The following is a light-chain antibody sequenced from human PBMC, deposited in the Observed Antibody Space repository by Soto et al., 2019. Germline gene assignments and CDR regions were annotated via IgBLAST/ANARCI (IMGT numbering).Light chain of an antibody. CDR2: GAS. V-gene: IGKV3-20*01. CDR1: QSVSRNH. J-gene: IGKJ2*01. CDR3: HQYGSIPYS. Sequence: DIVLTQSPGTLSLSPGERATLSCRASQSVSRNHIDWYQLKPGQAPRLLVYGASTSATRVPDRFSGSGSGTDFTLTITRLEPEDFDVYDWHQYGSIPYSCGQTTHLEI.